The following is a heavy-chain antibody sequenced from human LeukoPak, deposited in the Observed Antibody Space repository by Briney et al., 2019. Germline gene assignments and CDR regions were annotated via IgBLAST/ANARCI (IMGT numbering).Heavy chain of an antibody. CDR1: GGSFSGYY. J-gene: IGHJ4*02. V-gene: IGHV4-34*01. CDR2: INHSGST. CDR3: ARRLGAEVTPFDY. Sequence: SETLSLTCAVYGGSFSGYYWSWIRQPPGKGLEWIGEINHSGSTNYNPSLKSRVTISVDTSKNQFSLKLSSVTAADTAVYYCARRLGAEVTPFDYWGQGTLVTVSS. D-gene: IGHD1-26*01.